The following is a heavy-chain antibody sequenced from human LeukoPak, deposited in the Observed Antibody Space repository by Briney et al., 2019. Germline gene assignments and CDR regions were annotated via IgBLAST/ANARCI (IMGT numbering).Heavy chain of an antibody. V-gene: IGHV4-39*07. CDR3: ARDYGSGSSNFDY. CDR2: INHSGST. D-gene: IGHD3-10*01. CDR1: GGSISSVSHT. Sequence: PSETLSLTCTVSGGSISSVSHTWGWVRQPPGKGLEWIGEINHSGSTNYNPSLKSRVTISVDTSKNQFSLKLSSVTAADTAVYYCARDYGSGSSNFDYWGQGTLVTVSS. J-gene: IGHJ4*02.